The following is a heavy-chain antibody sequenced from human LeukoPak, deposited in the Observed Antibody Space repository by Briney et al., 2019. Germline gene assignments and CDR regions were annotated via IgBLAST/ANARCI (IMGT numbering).Heavy chain of an antibody. Sequence: GGSLRLSCAASGFTFSSYWMSWVRQAPGKGLEWVANIKQDGSEKYYVDYVKGRFTISRDNAKNSLYLQMNSLRAEDTAVYYCARDWAKNWFDPWGQGTLVTVSS. J-gene: IGHJ5*02. CDR3: ARDWAKNWFDP. CDR1: GFTFSSYW. V-gene: IGHV3-7*01. D-gene: IGHD4/OR15-4a*01. CDR2: IKQDGSEK.